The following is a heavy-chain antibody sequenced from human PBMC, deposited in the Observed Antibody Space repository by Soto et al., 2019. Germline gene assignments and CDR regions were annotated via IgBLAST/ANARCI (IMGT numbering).Heavy chain of an antibody. Sequence: QVQLVQSGAEVKKPGASVKFSCKASGYTFTDYYMHWVRQAPGQGLEWIGWINPKNGDKRYAQKFQGRVTLTRDTSISTAYMEVSRLRSDDTAMYYCARSSGSYSYYGMDVWGQGTTVTVSS. CDR3: ARSSGSYSYYGMDV. CDR2: INPKNGDK. J-gene: IGHJ6*02. V-gene: IGHV1-2*02. D-gene: IGHD6-19*01. CDR1: GYTFTDYY.